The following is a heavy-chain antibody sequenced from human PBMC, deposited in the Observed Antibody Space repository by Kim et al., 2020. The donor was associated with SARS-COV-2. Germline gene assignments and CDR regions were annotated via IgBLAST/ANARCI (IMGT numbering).Heavy chain of an antibody. Sequence: GGSLRLSCAASGFIFGSYSMNWVRQAPGKGLEWVSSISRSSNYIYYGDSVKGRFTISRDNATNSLYLQMNSLIAEDTAVYYCARDPRFYYVGSRYF. D-gene: IGHD3-22*01. J-gene: IGHJ2*01. V-gene: IGHV3-21*01. CDR3: ARDPRFYYVGSRYF. CDR1: GFIFGSYS. CDR2: ISRSSNYI.